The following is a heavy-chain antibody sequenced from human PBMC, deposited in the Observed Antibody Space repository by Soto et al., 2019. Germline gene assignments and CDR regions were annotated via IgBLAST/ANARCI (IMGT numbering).Heavy chain of an antibody. CDR3: ATDPRLDDSFG. V-gene: IGHV3-15*01. CDR1: GFTFANAW. CDR2: IKRETDGATT. Sequence: GGALRLSCAASGFTFANAWMSWVRHAPGKGLEWVGLIKRETDGATTGYADPVKGRFTISRDDSENTMYLQMNRLKSQDTAVYYCATDPRLDDSFGWGQGTRVTVSS. D-gene: IGHD2-21*02. J-gene: IGHJ4*02.